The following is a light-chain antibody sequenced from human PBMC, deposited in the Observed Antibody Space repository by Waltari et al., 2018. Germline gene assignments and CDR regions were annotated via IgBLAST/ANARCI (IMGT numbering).Light chain of an antibody. J-gene: IGLJ3*02. CDR3: ATWDDSLSGVV. CDR1: SSNVGDNT. V-gene: IGLV1-44*01. Sequence: QSVLTQPPSASGTPGQRVSISCSGSSSNVGDNTVNWYQKLPGTAPRLRVHYNTQRTSGVPDRFSGSKSGTSASLVISGLHSEDEADYYCATWDDSLSGVVFGGGTRLTVL. CDR2: YNT.